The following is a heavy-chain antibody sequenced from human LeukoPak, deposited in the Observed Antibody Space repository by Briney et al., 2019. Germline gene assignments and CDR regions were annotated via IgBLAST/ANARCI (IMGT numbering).Heavy chain of an antibody. CDR3: AKDRSRVGNPPRELDY. CDR1: AFTFSNYN. CDR2: ISSSTTYI. J-gene: IGHJ4*02. Sequence: GGSLRLSCAASAFTFSNYNMNWVRQAPGKGLEWVSSISSSTTYIFYADSVKGRFTISRDNSKNTLYLQMNSLRAEDTAVYYCAKDRSRVGNPPRELDYWGQGTLVTVSS. V-gene: IGHV3-21*01. D-gene: IGHD1-26*01.